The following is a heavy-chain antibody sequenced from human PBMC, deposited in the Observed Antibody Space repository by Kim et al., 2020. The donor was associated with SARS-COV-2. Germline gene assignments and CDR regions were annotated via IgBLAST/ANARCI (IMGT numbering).Heavy chain of an antibody. CDR3: ARHPGGGVRGVIVAFDY. D-gene: IGHD3-10*01. Sequence: GESLKISCKGSGYSFTSYWIGWVRQMPGKGLECMGIIYPGDSDTRYSPSFQGQVTISADRSISTAYLQWSSLKASDTAMYYCARHPGGGVRGVIVAFDYWGQGTLVTVSS. V-gene: IGHV5-51*01. CDR2: IYPGDSDT. J-gene: IGHJ4*02. CDR1: GYSFTSYW.